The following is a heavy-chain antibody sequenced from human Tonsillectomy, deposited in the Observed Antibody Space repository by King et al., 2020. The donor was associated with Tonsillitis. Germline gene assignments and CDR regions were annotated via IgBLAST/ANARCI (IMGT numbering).Heavy chain of an antibody. J-gene: IGHJ4*02. CDR1: GFTFSSYG. V-gene: IGHV3-30*18. Sequence: QLVQSGGGVVQPGRSLRLSCAASGFTFSSYGMHWVRQAPGKGLEWVAVISYEGDIEYYSDSVKGRFTISRDNSKNTLYLQMDSLRAEDTAVYYCAKSRSGSSWYGGDYWGQGTLVTVSS. D-gene: IGHD6-13*01. CDR3: AKSRSGSSWYGGDY. CDR2: ISYEGDIE.